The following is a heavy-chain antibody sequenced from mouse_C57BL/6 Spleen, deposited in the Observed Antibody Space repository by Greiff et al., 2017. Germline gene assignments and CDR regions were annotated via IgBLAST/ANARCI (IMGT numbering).Heavy chain of an antibody. V-gene: IGHV1-15*01. Sequence: QVQLKESGAELVRPGASVTLSCKASGYTFTDYEMHWVKQTPVHGLEWIGAIDPETGGTAYNQKFKGKAILTADKSSSTAYMELRSLTSEDSAVYYCTRWSYDYDGYAMDYWGQGTSVTVSS. CDR1: GYTFTDYE. J-gene: IGHJ4*01. CDR3: TRWSYDYDGYAMDY. D-gene: IGHD2-4*01. CDR2: IDPETGGT.